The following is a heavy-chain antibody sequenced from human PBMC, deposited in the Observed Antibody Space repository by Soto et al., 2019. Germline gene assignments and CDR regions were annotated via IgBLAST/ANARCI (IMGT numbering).Heavy chain of an antibody. CDR2: IYPGDSDD. D-gene: IGHD2-21*01. J-gene: IGHJ4*02. CDR1: GYNFTTYW. Sequence: EVQLVQSGAEVKKPGESLRISCQGSGYNFTTYWIGWVRQMPGKGLEWMGMIYPGDSDDRYSPSFQGQVTMSVDKSTDTAYLQWCSLDASETAFYFCARHGKRVDGYSLAYWGQGTLVTVSS. CDR3: ARHGKRVDGYSLAY. V-gene: IGHV5-51*01.